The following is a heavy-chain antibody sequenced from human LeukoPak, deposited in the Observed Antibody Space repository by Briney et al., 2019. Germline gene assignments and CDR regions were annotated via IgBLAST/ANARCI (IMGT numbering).Heavy chain of an antibody. Sequence: PSETLSLTCTVSGGSISSYYWSWIRQPAGKGLEWIGRIYTSGSTNYNPSLKSRVTMSVDTSKNQFSLKLSSVTAADTAVYYCARTVIVVVPYYYYYMDVWGKGTTVTVSS. CDR3: ARTVIVVVPYYYYYMDV. J-gene: IGHJ6*03. CDR2: IYTSGST. D-gene: IGHD2-2*01. V-gene: IGHV4-4*07. CDR1: GGSISSYY.